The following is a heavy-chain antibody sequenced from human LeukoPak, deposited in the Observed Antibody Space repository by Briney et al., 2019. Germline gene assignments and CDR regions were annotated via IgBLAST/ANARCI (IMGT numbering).Heavy chain of an antibody. CDR1: GFTFSSYE. CDR2: ISSSGSTI. Sequence: GGSLRLSCAASGFTFSSYEMNWVRQAPGKGLEWVSYISSSGSTIYYADSVKGRFTISRDNSKNTLYLQMNSLRAEDTAVYYCARRGGDFGRREYYYYYMDVWGKGTTVTVSS. D-gene: IGHD3-10*01. V-gene: IGHV3-48*03. J-gene: IGHJ6*03. CDR3: ARRGGDFGRREYYYYYMDV.